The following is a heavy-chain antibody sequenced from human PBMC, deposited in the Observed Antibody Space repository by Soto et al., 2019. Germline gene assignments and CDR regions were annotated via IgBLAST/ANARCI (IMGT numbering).Heavy chain of an antibody. V-gene: IGHV3-30-3*01. D-gene: IGHD1-1*01. CDR3: ARDPAFPGTPEGTFDY. J-gene: IGHJ4*02. CDR1: GFTFSSYA. Sequence: GGSLRLSCAASGFTFSSYAMHWVRQAPGKGLEWVAVISYDGSNKYYADSVKGRFTISRDNSKNTLYLQMNSLRAEDTAVYYCARDPAFPGTPEGTFDYWGQGTLVTVSS. CDR2: ISYDGSNK.